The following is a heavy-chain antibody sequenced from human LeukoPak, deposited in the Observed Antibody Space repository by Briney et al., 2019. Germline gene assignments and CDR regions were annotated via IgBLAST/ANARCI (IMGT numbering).Heavy chain of an antibody. CDR1: GGSISSYY. V-gene: IGHV4-59*01. J-gene: IGHJ4*02. D-gene: IGHD3-3*01. CDR3: ASRSSIWSGYQDTLYYFDS. CDR2: IYYSGST. Sequence: LETLSLTCTVSGGSISSYYWSWIRQPPGKRLEWIGHIYYSGSTNYNPSLKSRVTISVDTSKNQFSLKLSSATAADTAVYYCASRSSIWSGYQDTLYYFDSWGQGTLVTVSS.